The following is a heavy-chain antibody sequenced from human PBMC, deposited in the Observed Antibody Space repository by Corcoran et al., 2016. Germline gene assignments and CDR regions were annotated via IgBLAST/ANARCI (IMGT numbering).Heavy chain of an antibody. Sequence: QLQLQESGPGLVKPSETLSLTCTVSGGSISSSSYYWGWIRQPPGKGLEWIGCIYYRGSTYYNTSLKSRVTISVDTSKNQFSLKLSSVNAADTAVYYCARHTVAVAGPRRGAFDIWGQGTMVTVSS. CDR1: GGSISSSSYY. V-gene: IGHV4-39*01. CDR2: IYYRGST. D-gene: IGHD6-19*01. CDR3: ARHTVAVAGPRRGAFDI. J-gene: IGHJ3*02.